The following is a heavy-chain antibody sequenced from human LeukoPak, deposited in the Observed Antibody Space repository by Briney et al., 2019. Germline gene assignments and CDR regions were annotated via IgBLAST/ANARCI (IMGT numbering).Heavy chain of an antibody. D-gene: IGHD2-15*01. V-gene: IGHV3-48*03. Sequence: GGSLRLSCAASGFTFSSYEMNWVRQAPGKGLEWVSYISSSGSTICYADSVKGRFTISRDNAKNSLYLQMHSLRAEDTAVYYCVRWYDAFDIWGQGTMVTVSS. J-gene: IGHJ3*02. CDR1: GFTFSSYE. CDR2: ISSSGSTI. CDR3: VRWYDAFDI.